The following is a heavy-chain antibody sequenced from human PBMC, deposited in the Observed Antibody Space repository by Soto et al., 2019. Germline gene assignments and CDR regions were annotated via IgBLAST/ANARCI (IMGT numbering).Heavy chain of an antibody. CDR3: ATDISYSSSTFEY. CDR2: VWSHGSNT. D-gene: IGHD6-13*01. J-gene: IGHJ4*02. Sequence: GGSLRLSCAASGFTFSSHGMHWVRQAPGKGLEWVAVVWSHGSNTYYADSVKGRFTISRDNSKNTLYLQMNSLRAEDTAVYYCATDISYSSSTFEYWGQGTLVTVSS. CDR1: GFTFSSHG. V-gene: IGHV3-33*01.